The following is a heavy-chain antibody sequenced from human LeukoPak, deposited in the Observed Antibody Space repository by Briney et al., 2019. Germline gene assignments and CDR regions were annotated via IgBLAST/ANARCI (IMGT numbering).Heavy chain of an antibody. CDR3: AKDTWDYDILTGYYRGYFDY. CDR1: GFTFSSYA. CDR2: ISGSGGST. V-gene: IGHV3-23*01. Sequence: GSLRLSCAASGFTFSSYAMSWVRQAPGKGLEWVSAISGSGGSTYYADSVKGRFTISRDNSKNTLYLQMNSLRAEDTAVYYCAKDTWDYDILTGYYRGYFDYWGQGTLVTVSS. J-gene: IGHJ4*02. D-gene: IGHD3-9*01.